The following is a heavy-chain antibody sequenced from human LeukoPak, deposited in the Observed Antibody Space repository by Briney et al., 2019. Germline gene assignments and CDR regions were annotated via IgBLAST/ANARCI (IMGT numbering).Heavy chain of an antibody. D-gene: IGHD2-2*01. V-gene: IGHV4-4*07. CDR3: ARGPVVVVPAADNWFDP. CDR1: GGSISSYY. CDR2: IYTSGST. J-gene: IGHJ5*02. Sequence: SETLSLTCTVSGGSISSYYWSWIRQPAGKGLEWIGRIYTSGSTNYNPSLKSRVTMSVDTSKNQFSLKQSSVTAADTAVYYCARGPVVVVPAADNWFDPWGQGTLVTVSS.